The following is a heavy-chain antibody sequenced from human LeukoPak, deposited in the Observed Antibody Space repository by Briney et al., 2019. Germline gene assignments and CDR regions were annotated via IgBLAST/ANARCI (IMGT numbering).Heavy chain of an antibody. J-gene: IGHJ4*02. V-gene: IGHV1-8*01. CDR1: AYTCTSSD. D-gene: IGHD5-24*01. CDR2: MKPNSGNT. CDR3: ARGRDGYINY. Sequence: ASAKDSSKTAAYTCTSSDINVWLHDTAQKVEWMGWMKPNSGNTGYAQKFQGRVTMTRNTSISTAYMELSSLRSEDTAVYYCARGRDGYINYWGQGTLVTVSS.